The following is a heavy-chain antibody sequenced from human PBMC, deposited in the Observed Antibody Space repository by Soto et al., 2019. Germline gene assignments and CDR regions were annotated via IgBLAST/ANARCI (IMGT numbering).Heavy chain of an antibody. CDR1: GFTFSSYA. D-gene: IGHD6-19*01. J-gene: IGHJ4*02. CDR3: VCYSAVAEPYYFDY. CDR2: ISDGVDRA. Sequence: PGGSLRLSCAASGFTFSSYAMGWVRQTPGKGLEWVAGISDGVDRAYYGDSVKGRFTISRDTSKNMLYLHMNSLRAEDTAIYYYVCYSAVAEPYYFDYWGQGTLVTVSS. V-gene: IGHV3-23*01.